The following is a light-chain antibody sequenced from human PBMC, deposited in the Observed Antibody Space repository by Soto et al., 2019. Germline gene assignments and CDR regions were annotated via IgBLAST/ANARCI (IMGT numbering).Light chain of an antibody. CDR2: AAS. J-gene: IGKJ1*01. CDR3: QQSFSTPRT. CDR1: QTISSW. V-gene: IGKV1-39*01. Sequence: DIHMTQSPSTLSVSVIDIVTITFLASQTISSWLAWYQQKPGKAPKLLIYAASSLQSGVPSRFSGSGSGTDFTLTISSLQPEDFGTYYCQQSFSTPRTFGQGTKVDIK.